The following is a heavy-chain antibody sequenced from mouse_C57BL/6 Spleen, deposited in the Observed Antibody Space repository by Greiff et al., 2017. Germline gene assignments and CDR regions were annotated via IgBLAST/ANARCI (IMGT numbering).Heavy chain of an antibody. CDR3: SSSYEDAMDY. CDR2: IRNKANNHAT. CDR1: GFTFSDAW. V-gene: IGHV6-6*01. Sequence: EVKLMESGGGLVQPGGSMKLSCAASGFTFSDAWMDWVRQSPEKGLEWVAEIRNKANNHATYYAESVKGRFTISRDDSKSSVYLQMNSLRAEDTGIYYCSSSYEDAMDYWGQGTSVTVSS. J-gene: IGHJ4*01. D-gene: IGHD1-1*01.